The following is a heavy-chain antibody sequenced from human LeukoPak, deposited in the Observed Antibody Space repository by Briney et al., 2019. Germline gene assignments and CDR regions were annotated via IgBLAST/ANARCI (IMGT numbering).Heavy chain of an antibody. V-gene: IGHV3-21*01. CDR3: AKRDDEGSGSYLIDY. CDR1: GFTFSSYT. J-gene: IGHJ4*02. Sequence: MAGGSLRLSCAASGFTFSSYTMNWVRQAPGKGLEWVSSISGSSYYIYYADSGRGRFTISRDNSKNTLYLQMTSLRAEDTAGYYCAKRDDEGSGSYLIDYWSQGTLVTVYS. CDR2: ISGSSYYI. D-gene: IGHD3-10*01.